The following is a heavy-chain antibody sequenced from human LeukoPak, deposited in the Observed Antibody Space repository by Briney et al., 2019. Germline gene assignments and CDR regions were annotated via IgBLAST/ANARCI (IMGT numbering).Heavy chain of an antibody. CDR3: ARDQANDAFDI. J-gene: IGHJ3*02. V-gene: IGHV3-21*01. Sequence: GGSLRLSCAASGFTFSSYSMNWVRQAPGKGLELVSSISSSSSYIYYADSVKGRFTISRDNAKNSLYLQMNSLRAEDTAVYYSARDQANDAFDIWGQGTMVTVSS. CDR2: ISSSSSYI. CDR1: GFTFSSYS.